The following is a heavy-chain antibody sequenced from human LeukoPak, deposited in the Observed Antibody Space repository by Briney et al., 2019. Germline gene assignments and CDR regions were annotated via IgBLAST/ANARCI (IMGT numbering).Heavy chain of an antibody. CDR3: AKDPVAGIPRDYFDY. D-gene: IGHD6-19*01. J-gene: IGHJ4*02. Sequence: GGSLRLSCAASGFTFSSYAMSWVRQAPGDGLGWVSVISGSGGSTYSADSVKGRFTISRDNSKNTLYLQMNSLRAEDTAVYYCAKDPVAGIPRDYFDYWGQGTLVTVSS. V-gene: IGHV3-23*01. CDR2: ISGSGGST. CDR1: GFTFSSYA.